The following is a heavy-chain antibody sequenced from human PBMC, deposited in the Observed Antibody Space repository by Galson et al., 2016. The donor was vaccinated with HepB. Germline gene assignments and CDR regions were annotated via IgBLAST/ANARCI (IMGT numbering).Heavy chain of an antibody. CDR1: AFTFSACP. Sequence: SLRLSCAASAFTFSACPMHWVRQAPGKGLVWISRIFTDGSGTLYADSVKGRFTISRDNAKNTLFLQMNSLRADDTAVYYCGRGSKYGFDMWGQGTMVTVSS. J-gene: IGHJ3*02. CDR2: IFTDGSGT. CDR3: GRGSKYGFDM. V-gene: IGHV3-74*01.